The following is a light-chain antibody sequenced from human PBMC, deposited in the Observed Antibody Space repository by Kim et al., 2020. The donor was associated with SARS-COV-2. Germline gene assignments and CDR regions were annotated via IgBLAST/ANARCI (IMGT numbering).Light chain of an antibody. CDR1: QGVSNY. CDR3: QQRCS. J-gene: IGKJ5*01. V-gene: IGKV3-11*01. Sequence: EIVLWQSPGTLSLSPGDRATLSCRASQGVSNYLAWYQQKPGQAPRRLIYEASKRAAGIPARLSGSGSGTDFTLTISRLEPGDSAVYFCQQRCSFGQGTRLELK. CDR2: EAS.